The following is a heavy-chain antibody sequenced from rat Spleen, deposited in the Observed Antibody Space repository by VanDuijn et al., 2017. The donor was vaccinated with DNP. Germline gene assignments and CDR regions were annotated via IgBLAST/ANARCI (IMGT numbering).Heavy chain of an antibody. CDR1: GFTFSDYY. V-gene: IGHV5-22*01. CDR3: ARHVLPLRVWDY. J-gene: IGHJ2*01. CDR2: LSYDGVST. D-gene: IGHD1-4*01. Sequence: EVQLVESGGGLAQPGRSLKLSCAASGFTFSDYYMAWVRRAPTKGLEWVAYLSYDGVSTYNGGSVKGRFTISRDIAKSTLYLEMNSLRSEDMATYYCARHVLPLRVWDYWGQGVMVTVSS.